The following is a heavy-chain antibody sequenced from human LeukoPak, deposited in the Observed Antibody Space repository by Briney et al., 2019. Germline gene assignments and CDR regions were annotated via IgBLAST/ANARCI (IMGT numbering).Heavy chain of an antibody. J-gene: IGHJ4*02. D-gene: IGHD3-22*01. V-gene: IGHV3-21*01. CDR2: ISSSSSYI. Sequence: GGSLRLSCAASGFTFSSYSMNWVRQAPGKGLEWVSSISSSSSYIYYADSVKGRFTISRDNAKNSLYLQMNSLRAEDTAVYYCAREPFDSSGYYYFDYWGQGTLVTVPS. CDR1: GFTFSSYS. CDR3: AREPFDSSGYYYFDY.